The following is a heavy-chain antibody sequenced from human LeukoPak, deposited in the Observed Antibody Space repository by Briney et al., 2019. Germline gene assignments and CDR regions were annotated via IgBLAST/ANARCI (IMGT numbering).Heavy chain of an antibody. Sequence: GGSLRLSCVASGFTFSDFWMHWFRQVPGKGLMWLARISGDATRITCADSVEGRFTISRDTAKKTLYLQMTHLKVDDTAMYFCARDARRHRYFDPWGRGTLVTVTS. D-gene: IGHD6-6*01. CDR2: ISGDATRI. CDR3: ARDARRHRYFDP. J-gene: IGHJ2*01. CDR1: GFTFSDFW. V-gene: IGHV3-74*03.